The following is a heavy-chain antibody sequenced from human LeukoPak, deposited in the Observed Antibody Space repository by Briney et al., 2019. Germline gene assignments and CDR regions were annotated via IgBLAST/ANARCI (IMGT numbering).Heavy chain of an antibody. J-gene: IGHJ4*02. V-gene: IGHV4-4*07. Sequence: PSETLSLTCTVSGGSISSYYWSWIRQPPGKGLEWIGRLSTGGTTNYNPSLKSRVTMSVDTSNNQFTLNLTSVTAADTAVYYCARARGQSGVDCWGQGTLVTVSS. CDR1: GGSISSYY. D-gene: IGHD3-10*01. CDR3: ARARGQSGVDC. CDR2: LSTGGTT.